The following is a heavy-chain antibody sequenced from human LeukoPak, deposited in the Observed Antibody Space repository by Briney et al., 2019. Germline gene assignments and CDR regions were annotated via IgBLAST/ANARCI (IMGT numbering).Heavy chain of an antibody. J-gene: IGHJ4*02. Sequence: GGSLRLSCVASGFTFSSTTMGWVRQAPGKGLEWVANIRQDGGLKHYVDSVKGRFTISRDNAENSLYLQMNSLRAEDTAVYYCAREIVGAIKSYFDYWGQGTLVTASS. CDR2: IRQDGGLK. CDR1: GFTFSSTT. CDR3: AREIVGAIKSYFDY. V-gene: IGHV3-7*01. D-gene: IGHD1-26*01.